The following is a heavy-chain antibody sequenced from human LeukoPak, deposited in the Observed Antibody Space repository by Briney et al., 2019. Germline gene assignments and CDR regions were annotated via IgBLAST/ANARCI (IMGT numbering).Heavy chain of an antibody. CDR1: GYTFTGYY. Sequence: GASVKVSCKASGYTFTGYYMHWVRQAPGQGPEWMGWINPNSGGTNYAQKFQGRVTMTRDTSISTAYMELSRLRSDDTAVYYCASGRESSGHRVSFDYWGQGTLVTVSS. CDR3: ASGRESSGHRVSFDY. J-gene: IGHJ4*02. D-gene: IGHD3-22*01. V-gene: IGHV1-2*02. CDR2: INPNSGGT.